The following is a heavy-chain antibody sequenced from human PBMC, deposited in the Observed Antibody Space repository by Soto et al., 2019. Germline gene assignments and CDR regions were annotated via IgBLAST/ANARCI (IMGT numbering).Heavy chain of an antibody. D-gene: IGHD2-2*01. CDR1: GFTFSSYW. V-gene: IGHV3-74*01. CDR3: ARRESGAVVPADC. J-gene: IGHJ4*02. Sequence: EVQLVESGGGLVQPGGSLRLSCAASGFTFSSYWMHWVRQAPGKGLVWVSRINSDGSSTSYADSVKGRSTISRDNAQNTLYLQMNSLRAEDTAVYYCARRESGAVVPADCGGQGTLVTVSS. CDR2: INSDGSST.